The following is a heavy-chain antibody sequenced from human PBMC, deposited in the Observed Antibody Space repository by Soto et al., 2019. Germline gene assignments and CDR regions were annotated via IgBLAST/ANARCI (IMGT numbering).Heavy chain of an antibody. J-gene: IGHJ4*02. Sequence: GGSLRLSCAASGFTFSSYAMSWVRQAPGKGLEWVSAISGSGGSTYYADSVKGRFTISRDDSKNTLYLQMNSLRDEDTAVYYCAKAYQAWFSSGYYYFDYWGQGTLVTVSS. CDR1: GFTFSSYA. D-gene: IGHD3-22*01. CDR2: ISGSGGST. CDR3: AKAYQAWFSSGYYYFDY. V-gene: IGHV3-23*01.